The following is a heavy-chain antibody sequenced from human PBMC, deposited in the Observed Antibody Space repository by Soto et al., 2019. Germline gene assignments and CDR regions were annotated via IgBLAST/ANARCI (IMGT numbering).Heavy chain of an antibody. CDR3: ARAFPFDYYDSSAPTGGWFDP. J-gene: IGHJ5*02. D-gene: IGHD3-22*01. CDR2: ISAYNGNT. CDR1: GYTFTSYG. Sequence: ASVKVSCKASGYTFTSYGISWVRQAPGQGLEWMGWISAYNGNTNYAQKLQGRVTMTTDTSTSTAYMELRSLRSDDTAVYYCARAFPFDYYDSSAPTGGWFDPWGQGTLVTVSS. V-gene: IGHV1-18*01.